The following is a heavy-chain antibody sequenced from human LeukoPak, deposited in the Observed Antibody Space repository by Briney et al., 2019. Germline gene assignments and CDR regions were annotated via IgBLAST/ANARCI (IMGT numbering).Heavy chain of an antibody. CDR3: ARVGLRFLEWLSQPETMNAFDI. D-gene: IGHD3-3*01. CDR1: GFSFSRYP. V-gene: IGHV3-53*01. Sequence: GGSLRLSCAASGFSFSRYPMGWVRQAPGKGLEWVSVIYSGGSTYYADSVKGRFTISRDNSKNTLYLQMNSLRAEDTAVYYCARVGLRFLEWLSQPETMNAFDIWGQGTMVTVSS. CDR2: IYSGGST. J-gene: IGHJ3*02.